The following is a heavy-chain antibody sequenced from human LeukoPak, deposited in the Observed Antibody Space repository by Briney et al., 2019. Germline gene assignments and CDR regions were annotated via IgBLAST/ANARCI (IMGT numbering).Heavy chain of an antibody. CDR3: ARGDPHADL. CDR2: ITISGHTK. J-gene: IGHJ5*02. V-gene: IGHV3-48*03. CDR1: GLDLHTYE. Sequence: PGGSLRLSCAASGLDLHTYEMNWVRQAPGKGLEWIAGITISGHTKNYADSVKGRFTISRDSARTSLYLQMNSLRVEDTGVYFCARGDPHADLWGQGTLVTVSS.